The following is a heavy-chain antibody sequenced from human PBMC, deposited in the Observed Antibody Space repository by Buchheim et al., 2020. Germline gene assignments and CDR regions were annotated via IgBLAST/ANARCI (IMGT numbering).Heavy chain of an antibody. CDR2: MNLKSGNT. CDR3: ARVYGDIDY. Sequence: QVQLVQSGAEVKKPGASVKVSCKASGYTFTCCDINWVRQAPGQGLEWMGWMNLKSGNTGYAQKFQGRVTMTRNNFISTASMELSGLRSEDTAVYYCARVYGDIDYWGQGTL. J-gene: IGHJ4*02. CDR1: GYTFTCCD. D-gene: IGHD4-17*01. V-gene: IGHV1-8*01.